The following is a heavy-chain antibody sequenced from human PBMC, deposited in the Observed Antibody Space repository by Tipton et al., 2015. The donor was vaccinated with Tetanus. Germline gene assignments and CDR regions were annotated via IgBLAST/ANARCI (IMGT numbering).Heavy chain of an antibody. CDR2: ISVYNGNT. J-gene: IGHJ4*02. Sequence: QLVQSGAEVKKPGASVKVSCKASGYTFNTFGISWVRQAPGQGLEWIGWISVYNGNTNYGQNVQGRVTMTTDTPTSTAYMELRSLATDDTAVYYCARGPTNPLAVDRPTDYWGQGTLVTVSS. CDR1: GYTFNTFG. D-gene: IGHD2-8*01. CDR3: ARGPTNPLAVDRPTDY. V-gene: IGHV1-18*01.